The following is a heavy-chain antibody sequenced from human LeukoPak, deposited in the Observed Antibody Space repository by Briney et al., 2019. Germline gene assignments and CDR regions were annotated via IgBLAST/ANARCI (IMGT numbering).Heavy chain of an antibody. J-gene: IGHJ4*02. CDR1: GFTFSDHY. CDR3: AKVPHSWGLFDS. CDR2: IGSGSRTI. V-gene: IGHV3-48*01. Sequence: PGGSLRLSCAASGFTFSDHYMDWVRQAPGKGLERISYIGSGSRTIYYADFVKGRFTVSRDNSKNTLYLHMDSLRTEDTAVYYCAKVPHSWGLFDSWGQGTLVTVSS. D-gene: IGHD3-16*01.